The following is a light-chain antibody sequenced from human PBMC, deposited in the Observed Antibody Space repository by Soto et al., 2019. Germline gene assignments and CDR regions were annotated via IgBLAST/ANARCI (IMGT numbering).Light chain of an antibody. J-gene: IGLJ1*01. CDR3: SSYTSSSTEV. CDR1: SSDVGGYNY. V-gene: IGLV2-14*03. CDR2: DVN. Sequence: QSALTQPASVSGSPGQSITISCTGTSSDVGGYNYVSWYQHHPGKAPKLLIYDVNSRPSGVSDRFSGSKSGNTASLTISGLQAEDEADYYCSSYTSSSTEVFGTGTKLTGL.